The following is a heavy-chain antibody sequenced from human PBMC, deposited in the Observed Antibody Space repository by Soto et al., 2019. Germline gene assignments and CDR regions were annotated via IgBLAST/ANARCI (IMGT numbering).Heavy chain of an antibody. V-gene: IGHV3-23*01. D-gene: IGHD2-2*01. CDR3: AKDLVYCSSTSCPQPYYYYMDV. CDR2: ISGSGGST. CDR1: GFTFSSYA. Sequence: EVQLLESGGGLVQPGGSLRLSCAASGFTFSSYAMSWVRQAPGRGLEWVSAISGSGGSTYYADSVKGWFTISRDNSKNTLYLQMNSLRAEDTAVYYCAKDLVYCSSTSCPQPYYYYMDVWGKGTTVTVSS. J-gene: IGHJ6*03.